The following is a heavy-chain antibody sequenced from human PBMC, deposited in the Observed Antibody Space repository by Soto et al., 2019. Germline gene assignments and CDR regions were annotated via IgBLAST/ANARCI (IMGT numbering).Heavy chain of an antibody. CDR2: INHSGST. Sequence: SETLSLTCAVYGGSFSCYYWIWIRQPPGKGLEWIGEINHSGSTNYNPSLKSRVTISVDTSKNQFSLKLSSVTAADTAVYYCARVHADSSGYYDAFDIWGQGTMVTVSS. D-gene: IGHD3-22*01. J-gene: IGHJ3*02. CDR1: GGSFSCYY. V-gene: IGHV4-34*01. CDR3: ARVHADSSGYYDAFDI.